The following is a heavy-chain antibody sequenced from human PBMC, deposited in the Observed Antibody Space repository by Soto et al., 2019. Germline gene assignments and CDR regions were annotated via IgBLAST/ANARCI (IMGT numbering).Heavy chain of an antibody. V-gene: IGHV3-23*01. CDR2: ISGSGGST. Sequence: GGSLRLSCAASGFTFSSYAMSWVRQAPGKGLEWVSAISGSGGSTYYADSVKGRFTISRDISKNTLYLQMNSLRAEDTAVYYCAKTNNRIQLFDYWGQGTLVTVSS. CDR3: AKTNNRIQLFDY. J-gene: IGHJ4*02. CDR1: GFTFSSYA. D-gene: IGHD5-18*01.